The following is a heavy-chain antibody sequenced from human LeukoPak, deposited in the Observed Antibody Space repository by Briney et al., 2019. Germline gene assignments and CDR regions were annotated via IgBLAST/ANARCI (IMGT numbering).Heavy chain of an antibody. Sequence: GSLRLSWAASGFTFRSYSIDLVRQAPGKGLEWGSSISSSSSYIYYADSVKGRFTISRDNAKNSLYLQMNSLRAEDTAVYYCARIPIAARPDTAFDYWGQGTLVTVSS. D-gene: IGHD6-6*01. CDR2: ISSSSSYI. J-gene: IGHJ4*02. V-gene: IGHV3-21*01. CDR1: GFTFRSYS. CDR3: ARIPIAARPDTAFDY.